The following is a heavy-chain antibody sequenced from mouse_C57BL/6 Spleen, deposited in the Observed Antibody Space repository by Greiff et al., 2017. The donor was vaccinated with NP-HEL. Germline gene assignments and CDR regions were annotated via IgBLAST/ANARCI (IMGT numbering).Heavy chain of an antibody. J-gene: IGHJ4*01. Sequence: DVHLVESEGGLVQPGSSMKLSCTASGFTFSDYYMAWVRQVPEKGLEWVANINYDGSSTYYLDSLKSRFIIARDNAKNILYLQMSSLTSEDTATYYCARDRPVVATDYAMDYWGQGTSVTVSS. V-gene: IGHV5-16*01. CDR1: GFTFSDYY. D-gene: IGHD1-1*01. CDR2: INYDGSST. CDR3: ARDRPVVATDYAMDY.